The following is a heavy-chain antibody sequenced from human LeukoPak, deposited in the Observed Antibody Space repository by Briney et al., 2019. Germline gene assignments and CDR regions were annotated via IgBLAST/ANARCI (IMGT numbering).Heavy chain of an antibody. Sequence: GGSLRLSCAASGFTFSDYYMSWIRQAPGQGLEWVSYISSSSSYTNYADSVKGRFTISRDNAKNSLYLQMNSLRAEDTAVYYCARGRSGSHAFDIWGQGTMVTVSS. V-gene: IGHV3-11*06. J-gene: IGHJ3*02. CDR2: ISSSSSYT. CDR1: GFTFSDYY. D-gene: IGHD5-12*01. CDR3: ARGRSGSHAFDI.